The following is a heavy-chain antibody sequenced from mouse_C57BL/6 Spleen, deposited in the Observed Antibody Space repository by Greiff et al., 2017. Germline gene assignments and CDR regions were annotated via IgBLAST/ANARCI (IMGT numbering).Heavy chain of an antibody. V-gene: IGHV1-9*01. J-gene: IGHJ4*01. CDR1: GYTFTGYW. Sequence: QVQLKESGAELMKPGASVKLSCKATGYTFTGYWIEWVKQRPGHGLEWIGEILPGSGSTTYNEKFKGKATFTADTSSNTAYMQLSSLTTEDSAIYYCARGSNSYYAMDYWGQGTSVTVSS. D-gene: IGHD2-5*01. CDR3: ARGSNSYYAMDY. CDR2: ILPGSGST.